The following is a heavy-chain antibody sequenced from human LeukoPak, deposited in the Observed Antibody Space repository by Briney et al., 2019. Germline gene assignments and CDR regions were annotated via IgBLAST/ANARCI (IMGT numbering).Heavy chain of an antibody. CDR1: GFTFSNYA. CDR3: AKDLEQSYSGWSASYDA. V-gene: IGHV3-23*01. D-gene: IGHD6-19*01. J-gene: IGHJ5*02. CDR2: ISSGAGTT. Sequence: PGGSLRPSCAASGFTFSNYAMSWVRQVPGKWLEWVSAISSGAGTTGYADSVKGRFTISRVNSKSTIYLQMNSLRAEDTAVYYCAKDLEQSYSGWSASYDAWGQGTLVTVSS.